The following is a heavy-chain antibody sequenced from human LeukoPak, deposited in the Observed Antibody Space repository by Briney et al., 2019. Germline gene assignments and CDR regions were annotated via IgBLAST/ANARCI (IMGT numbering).Heavy chain of an antibody. CDR2: INHSGST. V-gene: IGHV4-34*01. D-gene: IGHD1-26*01. CDR1: GGSFSGYY. CDR3: AGRGSYRHWDWYFDL. Sequence: SETLSLTCAVYGGSFSGYYWSWIRQPPGKGLEWIGEINHSGSTNYNPSLKSRVTISVDTSKNQFSLKLSSVTAADTAVYYCAGRGSYRHWDWYFDLWGRGTLVTVSS. J-gene: IGHJ2*01.